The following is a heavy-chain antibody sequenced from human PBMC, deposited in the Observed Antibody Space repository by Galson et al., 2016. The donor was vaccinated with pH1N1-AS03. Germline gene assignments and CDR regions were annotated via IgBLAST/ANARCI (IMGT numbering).Heavy chain of an antibody. Sequence: SETLSFTCTVSGGSISSRAYYWGWIRQPPGKGLEWIGSIYDTGRTTYNPSLKSRVTISGDTSKNQLSLKVASMTAADTAVYYCARVVGARPPPDYWGQGTLVTVSS. CDR2: IYDTGRT. CDR3: ARVVGARPPPDY. CDR1: GGSISSRAYY. D-gene: IGHD1-26*01. J-gene: IGHJ4*02. V-gene: IGHV4-39*01.